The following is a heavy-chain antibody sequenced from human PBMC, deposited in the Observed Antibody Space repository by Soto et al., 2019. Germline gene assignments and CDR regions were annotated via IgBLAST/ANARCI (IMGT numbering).Heavy chain of an antibody. CDR1: GFTFSSYG. CDR2: ISYDGSNK. J-gene: IGHJ6*02. Sequence: GSLRLSCAASGFTFSSYGMHWVRQAPGKGLEWVAVISYDGSNKYYADSVKGRFTISRDNSKNTLYLQMNSLRAEDTAVYYCAKEIGADYYDRSAYYYYGMDVWGQGTTVTVSS. D-gene: IGHD3-22*01. V-gene: IGHV3-30*18. CDR3: AKEIGADYYDRSAYYYYGMDV.